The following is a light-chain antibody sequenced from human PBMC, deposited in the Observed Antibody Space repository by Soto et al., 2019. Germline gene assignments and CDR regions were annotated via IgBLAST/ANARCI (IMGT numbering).Light chain of an antibody. V-gene: IGKV1-39*01. CDR1: QTINRF. CDR2: AAS. CDR3: QQSYSSPQT. Sequence: DIQMTQSPSSLSASVGDRVSITCRAGQTINRFLSWYQQKPGKAPELLIYAASSLRSGVPSRFSGSGSGTDFTLTISNLQPEDFATYYCQQSYSSPQTFGQGTKVEIK. J-gene: IGKJ1*01.